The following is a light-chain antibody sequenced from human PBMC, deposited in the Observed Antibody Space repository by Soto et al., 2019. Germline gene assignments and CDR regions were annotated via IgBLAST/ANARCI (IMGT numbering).Light chain of an antibody. J-gene: IGLJ1*01. Sequence: QSALTQPPSASASPGQSVSISCTGTSSDFGAYKYVSWYQQHPGKAPKLIIYEVNQRPSGVPDRFSGSKSGNTASLTVSGLQAEDEADYYCRSYVASNNLRVFGTGXK. CDR1: SSDFGAYKY. CDR2: EVN. V-gene: IGLV2-8*01. CDR3: RSYVASNNLRV.